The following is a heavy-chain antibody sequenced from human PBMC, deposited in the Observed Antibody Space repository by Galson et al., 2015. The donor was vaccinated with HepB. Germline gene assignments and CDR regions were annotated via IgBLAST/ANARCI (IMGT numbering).Heavy chain of an antibody. Sequence: SLRLSCAASGFTFRSYSMNWVRQAPGKGLEWVSFIRSSGSTIHYADSVKGRFTISRDNAKNSLSLQMNSLRDEDTAVYYCARRGLVRGCITGYYYYGMDVWGQGTTVTVSS. D-gene: IGHD3-10*01. V-gene: IGHV3-48*02. CDR3: ARRGLVRGCITGYYYYGMDV. J-gene: IGHJ6*02. CDR1: GFTFRSYS. CDR2: IRSSGSTI.